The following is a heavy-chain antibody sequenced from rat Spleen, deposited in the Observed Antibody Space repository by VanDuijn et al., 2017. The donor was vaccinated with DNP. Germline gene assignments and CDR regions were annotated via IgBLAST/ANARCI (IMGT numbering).Heavy chain of an antibody. D-gene: IGHD1-4*01. V-gene: IGHV3-3*01. CDR1: DYSITSSYR. Sequence: EVQLQESGPGLVKPSQSLSLTCSVTDYSITSSYRWSWIRKSPGNKPEWMAYINTAGSTNYNPSLKSRISITRDTSKNQIFLQVNSVTTEDTATYYCARWPGYNPPYAMDVWGQGTSVTVSS. J-gene: IGHJ4*01. CDR2: INTAGST. CDR3: ARWPGYNPPYAMDV.